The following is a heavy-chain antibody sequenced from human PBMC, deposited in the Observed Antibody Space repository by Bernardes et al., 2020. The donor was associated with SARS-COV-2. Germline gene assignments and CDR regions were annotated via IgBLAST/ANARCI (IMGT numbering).Heavy chain of an antibody. CDR3: ATVVGYSYGGGWFDP. CDR1: GYTFSTYV. Sequence: ASVKDSCKASGYTFSTYVINWVRQAPGQGLEWMGWISVYNGNTNYAQKLQGRVTMTTDTSTSTAYMELRSLRSDDTAVYYCATVVGYSYGGGWFDPWGQGTLVTVSS. D-gene: IGHD5-18*01. J-gene: IGHJ5*02. V-gene: IGHV1-18*04. CDR2: ISVYNGNT.